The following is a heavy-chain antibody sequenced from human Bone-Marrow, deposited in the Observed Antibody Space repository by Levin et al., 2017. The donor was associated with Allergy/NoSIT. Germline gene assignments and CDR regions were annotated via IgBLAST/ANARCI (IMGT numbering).Heavy chain of an antibody. CDR3: ARTRDLRNGMDV. J-gene: IGHJ6*02. CDR2: INSDGSST. V-gene: IGHV3-74*01. D-gene: IGHD3-3*01. Sequence: GESLKISCAASGFTFSSYWMHWVRQAPGKGLVWVSRINSDGSSTSYADSVKGRFTISRDNAKNTLYLQMNSLRAEDTAVYYCARTRDLRNGMDVWGQGTTVTVSS. CDR1: GFTFSSYW.